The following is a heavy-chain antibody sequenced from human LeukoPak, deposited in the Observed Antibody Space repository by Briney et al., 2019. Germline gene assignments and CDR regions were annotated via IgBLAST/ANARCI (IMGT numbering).Heavy chain of an antibody. CDR1: GYSFTSYW. CDR3: ARHYYYDSSGYRAFDI. D-gene: IGHD3-22*01. CDR2: IYPGDSDT. J-gene: IGHJ3*02. V-gene: IGHV5-51*01. Sequence: GESLKISCKGSGYSFTSYWIGWARQMPGKGLEWMGIIYPGDSDTRYSPSFQGQVTISADKSISTAYLQWSSLKASDTAMYYCARHYYYDSSGYRAFDIWGQGTMVTVSS.